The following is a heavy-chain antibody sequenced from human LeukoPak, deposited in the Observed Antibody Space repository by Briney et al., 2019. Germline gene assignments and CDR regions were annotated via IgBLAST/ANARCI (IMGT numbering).Heavy chain of an antibody. Sequence: GGSLRLSCAASGFTFSSYGMNWVRQAPGKGLEWVAVIANDGRDKKYADSVKGRFTISRDNSKSTLYLEMNSLRAEDTAVYYCAKDGRVAAAAYYFDYWGQGTLATVSS. V-gene: IGHV3-30*18. CDR1: GFTFSSYG. CDR2: IANDGRDK. CDR3: AKDGRVAAAAYYFDY. D-gene: IGHD6-13*01. J-gene: IGHJ4*02.